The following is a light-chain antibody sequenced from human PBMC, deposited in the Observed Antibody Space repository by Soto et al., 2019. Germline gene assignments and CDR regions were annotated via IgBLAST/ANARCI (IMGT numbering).Light chain of an antibody. V-gene: IGLV1-44*01. Sequence: QSVLTQPPSASGTPGQRVTLSCSGSSSNIGSNTVNWYQHLPGTAPKLLIHSNNQRPSGVPDRFSGSKSGTSASLAISGLQSEDEADYYCAAWDYSLNGVVFGGGTKLTVL. J-gene: IGLJ2*01. CDR1: SSNIGSNT. CDR2: SNN. CDR3: AAWDYSLNGVV.